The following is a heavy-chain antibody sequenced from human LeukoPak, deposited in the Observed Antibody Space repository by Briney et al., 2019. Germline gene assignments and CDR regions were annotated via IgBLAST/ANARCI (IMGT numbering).Heavy chain of an antibody. J-gene: IGHJ4*02. D-gene: IGHD3-9*01. Sequence: GGSLRLSCAASGFTFSSYSMTWVRQAPGKGLEWVSTISGSGISTYYSDSVKGRFTISRDNSKNTLYLQMNSLRAEDTAVYYCAKGDNDILTGYYNSFDYWGQGTLVTVSS. CDR1: GFTFSSYS. CDR3: AKGDNDILTGYYNSFDY. V-gene: IGHV3-23*01. CDR2: ISGSGIST.